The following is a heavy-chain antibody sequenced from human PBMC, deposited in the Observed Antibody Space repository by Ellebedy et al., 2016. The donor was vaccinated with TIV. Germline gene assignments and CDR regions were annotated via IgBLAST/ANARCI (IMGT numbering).Heavy chain of an antibody. CDR1: GFTFSTYA. V-gene: IGHV3-64D*09. CDR3: VKVIATRGWPYNFHY. Sequence: GESLKISCSGSGFTFSTYAMHWVRHAPGKGLEYVSAISGNGGSTYYADSLKGRFTISRDNSQNSLYLPMSSLRAEDPAVYYCVKVIATRGWPYNFHYWGQGTLVTVSS. J-gene: IGHJ4*02. D-gene: IGHD2-21*01. CDR2: ISGNGGST.